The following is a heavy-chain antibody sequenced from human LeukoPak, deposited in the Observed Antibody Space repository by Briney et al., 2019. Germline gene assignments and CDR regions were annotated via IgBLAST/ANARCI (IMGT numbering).Heavy chain of an antibody. CDR3: ASSGRYGGKPFDY. CDR2: IIPIFGTA. V-gene: IGHV1-69*05. CDR1: GGTFSSYA. Sequence: SVKISCKASGGTFSSYAISWVRQAPGQGLEWMGGIIPIFGTANYAQKFQGRVTITTDESTSTAYMELSSLRSADTAVYYCASSGRYGGKPFDYWGQGTLVTVSS. D-gene: IGHD4-23*01. J-gene: IGHJ4*02.